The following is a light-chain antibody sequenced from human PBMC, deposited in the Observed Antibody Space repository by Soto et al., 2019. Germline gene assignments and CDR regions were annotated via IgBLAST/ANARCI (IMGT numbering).Light chain of an antibody. V-gene: IGLV2-14*01. CDR3: SSYTSSSTRV. J-gene: IGLJ1*01. CDR1: SSDVGGYNS. CDR2: EVT. Sequence: QSALTQPASVSGSPGQSITISCTGTSSDVGGYNSVSWYQQHPGKAPKLVIYEVTNRPSGISNRFSGSKSGNTASLTISGLQAEAEADYYCSSYTSSSTRVLGTGTKVTVL.